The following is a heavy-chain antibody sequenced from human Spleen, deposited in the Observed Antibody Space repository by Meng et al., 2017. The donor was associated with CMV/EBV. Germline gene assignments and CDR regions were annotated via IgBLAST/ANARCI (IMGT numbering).Heavy chain of an antibody. CDR1: GYTFTGYY. D-gene: IGHD3-16*01. CDR2: ISTSNVNT. CDR3: VGGVGWFDP. V-gene: IGHV1-18*04. Sequence: KVACKASGYTFTGYYMHWVRQAPGQGLEWLGWISTSNVNTNYAQNFQGRVTMTKDTSTTTAYMELRNLTSDDTAVYYCVGGVGWFDPWGQGTLVTVSS. J-gene: IGHJ5*02.